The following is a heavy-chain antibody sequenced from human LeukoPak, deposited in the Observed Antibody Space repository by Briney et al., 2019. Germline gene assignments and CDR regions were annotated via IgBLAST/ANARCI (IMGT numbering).Heavy chain of an antibody. V-gene: IGHV1-69*05. Sequence: SVKVSCKASGGTFSSYAISWVRQAPGQGLEWMGGIIPIFGTANYAQKFQGRVTMTRDMSTSTVYMELSSLRSEDTAVYYCARAGYSYGYDYWGQGTLVTVSS. CDR2: IIPIFGTA. D-gene: IGHD5-18*01. CDR3: ARAGYSYGYDY. CDR1: GGTFSSYA. J-gene: IGHJ4*02.